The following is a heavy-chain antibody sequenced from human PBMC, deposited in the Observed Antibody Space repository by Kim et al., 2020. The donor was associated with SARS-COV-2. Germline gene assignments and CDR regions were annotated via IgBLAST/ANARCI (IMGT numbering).Heavy chain of an antibody. CDR3: ARERDYGGNSADFDY. J-gene: IGHJ4*02. D-gene: IGHD4-17*01. Sequence: VSVRSRITLNPDTYKNQFSLQLNSVTPEDTAVYYCARERDYGGNSADFDYWGQGTLVTVSS. V-gene: IGHV6-1*01.